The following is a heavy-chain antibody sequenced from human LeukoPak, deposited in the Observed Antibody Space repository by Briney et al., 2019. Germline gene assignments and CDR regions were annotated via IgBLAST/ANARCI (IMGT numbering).Heavy chain of an antibody. CDR3: ARHPLYYDSSGPFS. J-gene: IGHJ4*02. V-gene: IGHV1-2*02. Sequence: ASVKVSCKASGYTFTGSYMHWVRQAPGQGLEWMGWINPNSGGTNYAQKFQGRVTMTRDTSISTAYMELSRLRSDDTAVYYCARHPLYYDSSGPFSWGQGTLVTVSS. CDR2: INPNSGGT. D-gene: IGHD3-22*01. CDR1: GYTFTGSY.